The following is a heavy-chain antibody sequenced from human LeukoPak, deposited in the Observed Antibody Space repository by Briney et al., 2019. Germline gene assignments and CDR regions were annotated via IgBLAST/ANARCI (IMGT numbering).Heavy chain of an antibody. V-gene: IGHV3-48*04. CDR2: ISSSGNTI. J-gene: IGHJ4*02. CDR1: GFTFSSYS. Sequence: GGSLRLSCAASGFTFSSYSMNWVRQAPGKGLEWVSYISSSGNTIDYADSVRGRFTISRDNAKNSLYLQMVSLRAEDTAVYYCARLRGYNYGYGDYWGQGTLVTVSS. D-gene: IGHD5-18*01. CDR3: ARLRGYNYGYGDY.